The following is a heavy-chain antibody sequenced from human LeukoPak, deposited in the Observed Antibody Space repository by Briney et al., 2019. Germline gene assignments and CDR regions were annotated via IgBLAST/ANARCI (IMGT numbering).Heavy chain of an antibody. CDR3: ARGKVVAGTPGQNSWDY. D-gene: IGHD6-19*01. CDR1: GGSISNYY. J-gene: IGHJ4*02. V-gene: IGHV4-4*07. CDR2: IYTSGTT. Sequence: SETQSLTCTVSGGSISNYYWNWIRQPAGKGLEWIGRIYTSGTTNYNPSLKSRVSMSVDTSKNQFSLKLSSVTAADTAVYYCARGKVVAGTPGQNSWDYWGQGTLVTVSS.